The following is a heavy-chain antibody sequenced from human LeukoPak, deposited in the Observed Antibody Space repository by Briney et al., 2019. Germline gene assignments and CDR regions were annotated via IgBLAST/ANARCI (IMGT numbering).Heavy chain of an antibody. CDR2: ISYDGSIE. V-gene: IGHV3-30*03. CDR1: GFPFSGYA. J-gene: IGHJ4*02. Sequence: PGRSLRLSCAASGFPFSGYAMHRVRQAPGKGLEWVAIISYDGSIEHYADSVRGRFTVSRDNSKNTVYLQMNSLRTDDTARYFCAREEEGELPDYWGQGTLVTVSS. CDR3: AREEEGELPDY. D-gene: IGHD1-26*01.